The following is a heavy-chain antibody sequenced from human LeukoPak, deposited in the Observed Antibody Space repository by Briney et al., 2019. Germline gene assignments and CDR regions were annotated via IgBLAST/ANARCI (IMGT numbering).Heavy chain of an antibody. CDR3: AREGYDYSNYLGY. CDR1: GFTFSSYS. D-gene: IGHD4-11*01. V-gene: IGHV3-48*01. J-gene: IGHJ4*02. Sequence: PGGSLRLSCAASGFTFSSYSMNWVRQAPGKGLEWVSYISSSSTIYYADSVKGRFTISRDNAKNSLYLQMNSLRAEDTAVYYCAREGYDYSNYLGYWGQGTLVTVSS. CDR2: ISSSSTI.